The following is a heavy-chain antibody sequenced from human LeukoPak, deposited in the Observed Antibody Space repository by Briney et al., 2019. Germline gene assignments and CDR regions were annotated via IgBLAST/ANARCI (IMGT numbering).Heavy chain of an antibody. CDR3: ARNILFAFDI. J-gene: IGHJ3*02. Sequence: GGSLRLSCAASGLTVSSSYMSWVRQAPGKGLEWVSIIYSDGSTYYADSMKGRFTISRDNSKNTLYLQVNSLRAEDTAMYYCARNILFAFDIWGQGTMVTGSS. CDR1: GLTVSSSY. CDR2: IYSDGST. V-gene: IGHV3-53*01.